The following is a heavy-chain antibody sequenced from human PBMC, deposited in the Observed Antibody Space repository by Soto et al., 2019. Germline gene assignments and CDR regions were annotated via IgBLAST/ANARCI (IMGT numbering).Heavy chain of an antibody. Sequence: GGSLRLSCAASGFTFSSYGMHWVRQAPGKGLEWVAVIWYDGSNKYYADSVKGRFTISRDNSKNTLYLQMNSLRAEDTAVYYCARDPLGESSSSKYYYYYYGMDVWGQGTTVTVSS. CDR1: GFTFSSYG. CDR2: IWYDGSNK. V-gene: IGHV3-33*01. J-gene: IGHJ6*02. D-gene: IGHD6-6*01. CDR3: ARDPLGESSSSKYYYYYYGMDV.